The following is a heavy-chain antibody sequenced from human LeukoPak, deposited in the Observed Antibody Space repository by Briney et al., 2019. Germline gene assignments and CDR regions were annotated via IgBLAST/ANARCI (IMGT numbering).Heavy chain of an antibody. V-gene: IGHV3-11*01. J-gene: IGHJ4*02. CDR1: GFSFKDYY. CDR2: INVNGGAM. D-gene: IGHD6-13*01. CDR3: ARGPRILAAGSYFFDY. Sequence: PGGSLRLSCAASGFSFKDYYDSWIRQAPGKGLEWVSFINVNGGAMYYADFVKGRFTISRQNAQNSVYLEMNSLRDEDTAVYYCARGPRILAAGSYFFDYWGQGSLVTVSS.